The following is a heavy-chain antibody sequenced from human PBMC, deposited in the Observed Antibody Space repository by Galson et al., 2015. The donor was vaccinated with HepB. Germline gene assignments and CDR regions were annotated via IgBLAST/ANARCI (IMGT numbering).Heavy chain of an antibody. Sequence: SLRLSCAASGFTFSTYAIHWVRQAPGKGLEWVAVISYDGGNEYYADSLEGRFTISRDNSKNTLYLQMNSLRPEDTAVYYCAKGGIASTSGYATWYFDLWGRGTLVTVSS. CDR1: GFTFSTYA. J-gene: IGHJ2*01. V-gene: IGHV3-30*14. D-gene: IGHD3-22*01. CDR2: ISYDGGNE. CDR3: AKGGIASTSGYATWYFDL.